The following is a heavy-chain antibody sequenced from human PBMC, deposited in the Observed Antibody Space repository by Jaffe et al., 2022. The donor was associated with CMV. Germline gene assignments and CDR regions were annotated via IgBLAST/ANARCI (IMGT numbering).Heavy chain of an antibody. V-gene: IGHV3-21*01. Sequence: EVQLVESGGGLVKPGGSLRLSCAASGFTFSSYSMNWVRQAPGKGLEWVSSISSSSSYIYYADSVKGRFTISRDNAKNSLYLQMNSLRAEDTAVYYCARDLGSSGWNPGFDPWGQGTLVTVSS. CDR2: ISSSSSYI. J-gene: IGHJ5*02. CDR1: GFTFSSYS. D-gene: IGHD3-22*01. CDR3: ARDLGSSGWNPGFDP.